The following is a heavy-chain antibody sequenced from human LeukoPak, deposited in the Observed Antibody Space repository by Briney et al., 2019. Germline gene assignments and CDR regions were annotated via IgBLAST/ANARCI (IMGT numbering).Heavy chain of an antibody. Sequence: SETLSLTCTVSGGSISSYYWSWIRQPPGKGLEWIGYIYYSGSTNYNPSLKSRVTISVDTSKNQFSLKLSSVTAADTAVYYCARESLSHLTGYYNFDYWGQGTLVTVSS. D-gene: IGHD3-9*01. CDR3: ARESLSHLTGYYNFDY. V-gene: IGHV4-59*01. CDR2: IYYSGST. CDR1: GGSISSYY. J-gene: IGHJ4*02.